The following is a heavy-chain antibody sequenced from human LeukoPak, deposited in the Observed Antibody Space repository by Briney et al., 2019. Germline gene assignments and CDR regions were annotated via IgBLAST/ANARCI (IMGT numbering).Heavy chain of an antibody. Sequence: GGSLRLSCAASGFTISGYWMTWVRQAPGKGLEWVANIKQDGSEKYYVDSVRGRFTISRDNTENSLYLQMNSLRAEDTAVYYCARMSSSSWYVCDYWGQGTLVTVSS. CDR2: IKQDGSEK. J-gene: IGHJ4*02. CDR1: GFTISGYW. CDR3: ARMSSSSWYVCDY. V-gene: IGHV3-7*01. D-gene: IGHD6-13*01.